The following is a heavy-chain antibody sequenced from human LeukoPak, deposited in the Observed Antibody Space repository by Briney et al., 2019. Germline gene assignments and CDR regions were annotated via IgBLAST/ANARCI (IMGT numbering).Heavy chain of an antibody. Sequence: PGGSLRLSCAASGFTFSSYEMNWVRQAPGKGLEWVSYISSSGDTIYYADSVKGRFTISRDNAKNSLYLQMNSLRAEDTAVYYCARRSYCGGDCYGSDAFDIWGQGTMVTVSS. D-gene: IGHD2-21*02. CDR3: ARRSYCGGDCYGSDAFDI. CDR2: ISSSGDTI. V-gene: IGHV3-48*03. J-gene: IGHJ3*02. CDR1: GFTFSSYE.